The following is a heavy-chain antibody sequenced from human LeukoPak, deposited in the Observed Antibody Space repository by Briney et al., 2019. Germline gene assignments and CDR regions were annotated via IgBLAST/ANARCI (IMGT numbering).Heavy chain of an antibody. D-gene: IGHD3-10*01. CDR2: INPSGGST. CDR3: ASRGSGSYYNVLWDAFDI. J-gene: IGHJ3*02. V-gene: IGHV1-46*01. CDR1: GYTFTNYA. Sequence: GASVKVSCKASGYTFTNYAINWVRQAPGQGLECMGIINPSGGSTSYAQKFQGRVTMTRDMSTSTAYMELSSLRSEDTAVYYCASRGSGSYYNVLWDAFDIWGQGTMVTVSS.